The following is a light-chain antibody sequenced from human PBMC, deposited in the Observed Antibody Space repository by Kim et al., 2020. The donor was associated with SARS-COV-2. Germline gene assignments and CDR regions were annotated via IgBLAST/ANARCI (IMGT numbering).Light chain of an antibody. J-gene: IGKJ1*01. CDR1: QTVNSRY. V-gene: IGKV3-20*01. CDR2: GAS. CDR3: HQYGSSPWT. Sequence: SPGERDTLSRRASQTVNSRYLPWYQQTPGQATRLLIYGASTRAAGIPDRFSGSGSGTDFTLTISRLEPEDFAVYYCHQYGSSPWTSGHGTKVEIK.